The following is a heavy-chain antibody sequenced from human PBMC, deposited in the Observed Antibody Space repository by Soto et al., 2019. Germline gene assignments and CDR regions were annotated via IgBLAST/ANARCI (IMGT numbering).Heavy chain of an antibody. D-gene: IGHD2-15*01. CDR2: ISPGSRYP. J-gene: IGHJ5*02. V-gene: IGHV3-11*06. CDR1: GCTFGDSY. Sequence: QVQLVESGGGLVPPGGSLRLSCAGSGCTFGDSYMSWIRQAPGKGLEWLSYISPGSRYPAYADSVKGRLTISRDNAKRSLYLQMMSLTAEDTAIYYCVRGGGGGLFDPWGQGTMATVSS. CDR3: VRGGGGGLFDP.